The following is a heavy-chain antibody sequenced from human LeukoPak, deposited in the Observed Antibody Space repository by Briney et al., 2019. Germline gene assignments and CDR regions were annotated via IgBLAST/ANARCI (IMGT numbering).Heavy chain of an antibody. V-gene: IGHV7-4-1*02. Sequence: ASVKVSCKASGYTFTSYAMNWVRQAPGQGLEWMGWINTNTGNPTYAQGFTGRLVFSLDTSVSTAYLQISSLKAEDTAVYYCARGIHYDFWSGLYYYYGMDVWGQGTTVTVSS. CDR1: GYTFTSYA. J-gene: IGHJ6*02. D-gene: IGHD3-3*01. CDR2: INTNTGNP. CDR3: ARGIHYDFWSGLYYYYGMDV.